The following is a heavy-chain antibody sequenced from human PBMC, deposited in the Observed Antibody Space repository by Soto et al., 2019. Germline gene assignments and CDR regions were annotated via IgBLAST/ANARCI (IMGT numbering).Heavy chain of an antibody. CDR3: ARDSIDIAAAAFDP. CDR2: ISYDGRNK. CDR1: GFTFSSYA. J-gene: IGHJ5*02. Sequence: PGRSMRLSCVASGFTFSSYAIHWVRLAPGKGLEWVAVISYDGRNKYYADSVKGRFTISRDNAKNTLYLQMNSLRAEDTAVYYCARDSIDIAAAAFDPWGQGTLVTVSS. V-gene: IGHV3-30*04. D-gene: IGHD6-13*01.